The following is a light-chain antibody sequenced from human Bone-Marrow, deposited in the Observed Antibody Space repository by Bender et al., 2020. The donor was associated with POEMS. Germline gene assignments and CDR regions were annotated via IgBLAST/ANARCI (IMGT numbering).Light chain of an antibody. CDR2: RDS. Sequence: SYELTQPPSVSVSPGQTARITCSGDALPKQYAFWYQQTPGQAPVLVIYRDSERPSGISGRFSGSTSGTTVTLTITGVQAEDEADYYCQSADSSGTYRVFGGGTKLTVL. J-gene: IGLJ3*02. CDR3: QSADSSGTYRV. V-gene: IGLV3-25*03. CDR1: ALPKQY.